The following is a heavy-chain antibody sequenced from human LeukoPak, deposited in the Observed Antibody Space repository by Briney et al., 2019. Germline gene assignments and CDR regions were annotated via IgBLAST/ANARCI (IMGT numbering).Heavy chain of an antibody. V-gene: IGHV3-23*01. CDR1: GFTFSLYA. D-gene: IGHD6-6*01. Sequence: GGSLRLSCAASGFTFSLYAMTWVRQAPGKGLEWVSAISGSGGSTYYADSVKGRFTISRDNSKNTLYLQMNSLRAEDTAVYYCAKYGSSSRYFQHWGQGTLVTVSS. J-gene: IGHJ1*01. CDR2: ISGSGGST. CDR3: AKYGSSSRYFQH.